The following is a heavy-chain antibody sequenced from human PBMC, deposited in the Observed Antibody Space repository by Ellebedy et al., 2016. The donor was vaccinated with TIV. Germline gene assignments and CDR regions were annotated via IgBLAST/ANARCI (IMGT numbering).Heavy chain of an antibody. CDR2: ISTSGTTT. D-gene: IGHD3-10*01. J-gene: IGHJ3*01. V-gene: IGHV3-48*03. Sequence: PGGSLRLSCAASGFTFSGFEMNWVRQAPGKGLKWVSYISTSGTTTYHADSVKGRFTVSRDNAKNSLYLQMNSLGAEDTALYYCVRRIGSSGIAYDFWGQGTMVTVSS. CDR1: GFTFSGFE. CDR3: VRRIGSSGIAYDF.